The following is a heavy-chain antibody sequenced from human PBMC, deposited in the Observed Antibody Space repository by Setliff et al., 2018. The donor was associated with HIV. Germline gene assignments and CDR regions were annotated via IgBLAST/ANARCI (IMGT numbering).Heavy chain of an antibody. V-gene: IGHV4-38-2*01. CDR2: IFHTGST. Sequence: PSETLSLTCAVSGYSVSSGYFWGWIRQPPGKGLEWIGSIFHTGSTYYNPSLKSRVTISVDTSKNQFSLRLTSVTAADTAVYYCARVRDYGGNFFDYWGQGTLVTRLL. CDR3: ARVRDYGGNFFDY. J-gene: IGHJ4*02. CDR1: GYSVSSGYF. D-gene: IGHD4-17*01.